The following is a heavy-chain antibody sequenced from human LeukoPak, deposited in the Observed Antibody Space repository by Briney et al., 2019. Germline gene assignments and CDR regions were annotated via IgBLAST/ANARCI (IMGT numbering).Heavy chain of an antibody. V-gene: IGHV3-13*01. J-gene: IGHJ4*02. D-gene: IGHD6-13*01. CDR3: ARGPNSIAAAGSLGYFDY. CDR2: IGTAGDT. CDR1: GFTFSSYD. Sequence: GGSLRLSCAASGFTFSSYDMHWVRQATGKGLEWVSAIGTAGDTYCPGSVKGRFTISRENAKNSLYLQMNSLRAGDTAVYYCARGPNSIAAAGSLGYFDYWGQGTLVTVSS.